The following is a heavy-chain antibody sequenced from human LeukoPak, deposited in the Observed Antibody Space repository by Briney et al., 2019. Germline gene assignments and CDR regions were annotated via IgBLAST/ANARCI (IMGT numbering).Heavy chain of an antibody. CDR1: GFTFDDYA. J-gene: IGHJ4*02. Sequence: GGSLRLSCAASGFTFDDYAMHWVRQAPGKGLEWVSLISWDGGSTYYADSVKGRFTISRDNSKNSLYLQMNSLGAEDTALYYCAKDQTGYSSGWFDYWGQGTLVTVSS. CDR2: ISWDGGST. D-gene: IGHD6-19*01. V-gene: IGHV3-43D*03. CDR3: AKDQTGYSSGWFDY.